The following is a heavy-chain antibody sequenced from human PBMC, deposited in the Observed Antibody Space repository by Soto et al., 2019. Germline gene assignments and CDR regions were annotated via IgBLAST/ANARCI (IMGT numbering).Heavy chain of an antibody. CDR3: ARDLKTSNPFDY. CDR1: GFTFSSYS. Sequence: PXXSLRLSFAASGFTFSSYSMHWVLQAPGKGLEWVSSISSSSSYIYYADSVKGRFTISRDNAKNSLYLQMNSMRAEDTAVYYCARDLKTSNPFDYWGQGTLVTVSS. V-gene: IGHV3-21*01. D-gene: IGHD2-2*01. CDR2: ISSSSSYI. J-gene: IGHJ4*02.